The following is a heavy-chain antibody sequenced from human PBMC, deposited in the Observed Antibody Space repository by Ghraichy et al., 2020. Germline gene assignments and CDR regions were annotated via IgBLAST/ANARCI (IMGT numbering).Heavy chain of an antibody. CDR3: ARGSTVVRFFYYDGMDV. V-gene: IGHV3-48*02. D-gene: IGHD4-23*01. J-gene: IGHJ6*02. CDR2: ITSSSRTI. Sequence: GGSLRLSCVGSGFTFSSYSMSWVRQSPGKGLEWVSYITSSSRTIFYADSVKGRFTISRDNAQNSLYLQMNSLRDEDSAVYYCARGSTVVRFFYYDGMDVWGQGTTVTVSS. CDR1: GFTFSSYS.